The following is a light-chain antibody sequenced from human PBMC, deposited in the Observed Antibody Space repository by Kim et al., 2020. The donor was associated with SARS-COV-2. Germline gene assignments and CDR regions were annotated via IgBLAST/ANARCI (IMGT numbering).Light chain of an antibody. Sequence: EIVLTQSPGTLSLSPGERATLSCRASQTISSNYLAWYQQKLGQAPRLLIYGVSRRATGMSDRFSGSGSGTDFTLTITRLEPEDSAVYYCHHYGSSPPYTFGQGTKLEI. CDR1: QTISSNY. CDR3: HHYGSSPPYT. J-gene: IGKJ2*01. CDR2: GVS. V-gene: IGKV3-20*01.